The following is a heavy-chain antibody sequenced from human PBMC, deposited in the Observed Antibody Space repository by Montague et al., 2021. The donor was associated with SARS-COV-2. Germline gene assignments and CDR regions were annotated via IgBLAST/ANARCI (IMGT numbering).Heavy chain of an antibody. CDR3: ARATSVRGDVSWFDP. CDR2: INSNGGT. CDR1: GGSISSHF. V-gene: IGHV4-59*11. D-gene: IGHD3-10*01. Sequence: SETLSLTCTVSGGSISSHFWSFIRQPPGKGLEWIGYINSNGGTNXNPSLRSRLTMSVDTSKNQFSLQLRSMTPADTAVYFCARATSVRGDVSWFDPWGQGILVTVSS. J-gene: IGHJ5*02.